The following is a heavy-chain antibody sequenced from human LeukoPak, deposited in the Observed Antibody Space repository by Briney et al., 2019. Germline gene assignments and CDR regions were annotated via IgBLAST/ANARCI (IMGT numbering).Heavy chain of an antibody. CDR1: GGSISNYY. V-gene: IGHV4-4*07. J-gene: IGHJ4*02. D-gene: IGHD3-22*01. Sequence: SETLSLTCNVSGGSISNYYWSWIRQPAVKGLEWIGRIYNSGSTSYNPSLKSRVTMSVDTSKNQFSLKLTSVTAADTAVYYCARDSFYYDSTGYYFDYWGQGTLVTVSS. CDR2: IYNSGST. CDR3: ARDSFYYDSTGYYFDY.